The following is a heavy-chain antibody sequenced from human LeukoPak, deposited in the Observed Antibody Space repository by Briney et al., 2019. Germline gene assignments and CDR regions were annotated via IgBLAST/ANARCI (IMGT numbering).Heavy chain of an antibody. D-gene: IGHD3-10*01. CDR2: LYYSGTT. CDR3: ARSTMTGPYYFDK. J-gene: IGHJ4*02. Sequence: PSETLSLTCTVSAGSISDYYWGWIRHPPGKGLEWLAYLYYSGTTNYNPSLKSRITVSSDTSKNQFSLKLSSVTAADTAVYYCARSTMTGPYYFDKWGQGTLVTVSS. CDR1: AGSISDYY. V-gene: IGHV4-59*01.